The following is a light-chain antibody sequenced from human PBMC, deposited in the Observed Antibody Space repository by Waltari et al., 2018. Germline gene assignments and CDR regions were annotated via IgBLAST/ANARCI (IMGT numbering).Light chain of an antibody. J-gene: IGLJ3*02. CDR2: RNN. CDR1: ISNLGTNY. Sequence: QSVLTQPPSASGTPGQRVTIPCSGSISNLGTNYVYLYQQFPGTAPKLLIQRNNQRPSGVPDRFSGSKSGTSASLAISGLRSEDEADYYCASWDDSLSVGVFGGGTKLTVL. CDR3: ASWDDSLSVGV. V-gene: IGLV1-47*01.